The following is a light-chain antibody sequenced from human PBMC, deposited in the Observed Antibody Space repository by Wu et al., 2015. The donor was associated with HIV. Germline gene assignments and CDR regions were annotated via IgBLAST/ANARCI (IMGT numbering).Light chain of an antibody. CDR1: QGISSY. Sequence: DIQLTQSPSFLSVSVGDRVTITCRASQGISSYLAWYQQQPGKAPKLLIYTASTLQSGVPSRFSGSGSGTEFTLTINSLQPEDFATYYCQQYNSYPRTFGQGTKVEIK. CDR3: QQYNSYPRT. V-gene: IGKV1-9*01. CDR2: TAS. J-gene: IGKJ1*01.